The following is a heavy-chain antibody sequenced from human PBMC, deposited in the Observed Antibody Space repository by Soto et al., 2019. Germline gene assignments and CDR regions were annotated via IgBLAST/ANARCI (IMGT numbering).Heavy chain of an antibody. CDR2: ISSTVSTI. CDR1: GFTFSDYN. D-gene: IGHD2-21*01. CDR3: AREFGDTGWFDP. J-gene: IGHJ5*02. Sequence: VQLVESGGGLVTPGGSLRLSCAASGFTFSDYNMNWIRQAPGKGLEWVSYISSTVSTISYPDSLKGRFTISRDNSKNSLYLEMYSLRADDTAVYYCAREFGDTGWFDPWGQGTLVGVSS. V-gene: IGHV3-11*01.